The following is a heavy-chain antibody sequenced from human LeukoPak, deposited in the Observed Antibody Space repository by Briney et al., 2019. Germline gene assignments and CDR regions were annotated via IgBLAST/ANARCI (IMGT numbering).Heavy chain of an antibody. Sequence: GGSLRLSCAASGFTFSSYEMNWVRQAPGKGLEWVSYISSSGSTIYYADSVKGRFTISRDNSNNTLYLQMNSLSAEDSAVYYCARDKYFDPTYYFYYMDVWGKGTTVTVSS. CDR1: GFTFSSYE. CDR3: ARDKYFDPTYYFYYMDV. J-gene: IGHJ6*03. D-gene: IGHD3-9*01. V-gene: IGHV3-48*03. CDR2: ISSSGSTI.